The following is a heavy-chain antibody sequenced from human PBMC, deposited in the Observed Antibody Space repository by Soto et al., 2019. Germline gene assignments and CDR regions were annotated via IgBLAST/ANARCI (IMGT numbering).Heavy chain of an antibody. Sequence: PGGSLRLSCAASGFIFGDYAMGWIRQAPGKGLEWISYFSLIGYVKYYTDSVKGRFTFSRDNAKNSLHLQMDNLAAGDTAVYYCARWYNGFDFWGQGTRVTVSS. V-gene: IGHV3-11*01. D-gene: IGHD1-20*01. CDR1: GFIFGDYA. CDR2: FSLIGYVK. J-gene: IGHJ4*02. CDR3: ARWYNGFDF.